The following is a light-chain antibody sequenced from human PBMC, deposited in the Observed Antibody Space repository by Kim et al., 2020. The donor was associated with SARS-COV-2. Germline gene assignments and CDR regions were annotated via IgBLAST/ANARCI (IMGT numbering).Light chain of an antibody. V-gene: IGKV1-39*01. J-gene: IGKJ4*01. CDR1: QSITNY. CDR2: ASS. Sequence: DFQLTQSPSSLSASVGDRVTIACRSSQSITNYLNWYQQRPGKAPKLLIYASSTLQRGVPSRFSGSGSGTDFTLTISSLQPEDFATYYCQQSHTAPLLSFGGGTKVDIK. CDR3: QQSHTAPLLS.